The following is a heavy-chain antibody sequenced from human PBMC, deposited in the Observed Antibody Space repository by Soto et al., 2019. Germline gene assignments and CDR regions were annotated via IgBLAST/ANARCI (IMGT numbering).Heavy chain of an antibody. V-gene: IGHV1-69*13. D-gene: IGHD6-6*01. Sequence: SVEVSCKASGGTFSSYAISWVRQAPGQGLEWMGGIIPIFGTANYAQKFQGRVTITADESTSTAYMELSSLRSEDTAVYYCARGEAARSYYYYYSVWTSGAKGPRSPSP. CDR1: GGTFSSYA. CDR2: IIPIFGTA. CDR3: ARGEAARSYYYYYSVWTS. J-gene: IGHJ6*02.